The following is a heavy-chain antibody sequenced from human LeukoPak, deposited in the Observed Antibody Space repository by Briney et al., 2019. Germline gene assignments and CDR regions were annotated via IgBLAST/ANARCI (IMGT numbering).Heavy chain of an antibody. Sequence: VASVKVSCKASGYTFTSYGISWVRQAPGQGLEWMGWISAYNGNTNYAQKLQGRVTMTTDTSTSTAYMELRSLRSDDTAVYYCARAEYYDSSGYYYDDYWGQGTPVTVSS. D-gene: IGHD3-22*01. CDR3: ARAEYYDSSGYYYDDY. J-gene: IGHJ4*02. CDR1: GYTFTSYG. V-gene: IGHV1-18*01. CDR2: ISAYNGNT.